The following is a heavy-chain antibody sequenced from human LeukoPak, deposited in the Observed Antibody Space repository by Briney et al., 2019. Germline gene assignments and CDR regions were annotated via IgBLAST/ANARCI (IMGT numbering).Heavy chain of an antibody. CDR3: TRDRFGNYDFDQ. CDR1: GFAFNSYT. CDR2: ISTSGSYT. Sequence: GGSLRLSCAASGFAFNSYTMHWVRQAPGEGLEWVSCISTSGSYTYYADSVKGRFTVSRDNAKNSLFLQMNSLRAEDTAIYYCTRDRFGNYDFDQWGQGTLVTVSS. V-gene: IGHV3-21*01. J-gene: IGHJ4*02. D-gene: IGHD1-7*01.